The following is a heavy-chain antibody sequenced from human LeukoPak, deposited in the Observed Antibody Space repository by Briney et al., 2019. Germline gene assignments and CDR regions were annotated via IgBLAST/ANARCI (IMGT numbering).Heavy chain of an antibody. D-gene: IGHD3-22*01. Sequence: SETLSLTCTVSGGSISSYYWSWIRQPPVKGLEWIGYIYYSGSTNYNPSLKRRVTMSVDTSKNQFSLKLSSVTAADTAVYYCARRYYDSSGYAFDIWGQGTMVTVSS. J-gene: IGHJ3*02. CDR2: IYYSGST. CDR3: ARRYYDSSGYAFDI. V-gene: IGHV4-59*08. CDR1: GGSISSYY.